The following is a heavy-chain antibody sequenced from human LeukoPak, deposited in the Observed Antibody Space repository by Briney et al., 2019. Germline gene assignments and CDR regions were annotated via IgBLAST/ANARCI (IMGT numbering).Heavy chain of an antibody. V-gene: IGHV1-2*04. CDR2: INPNSGGT. CDR1: GYTFTSYY. D-gene: IGHD3-10*01. Sequence: ASVKVSCKASGYTFTSYYMHWVRQAPGQGLEWMGWINPNSGGTNYAQKFQGWVTMTRDTSISTAYMELSRLRSDDTAVYYCARGRRGYYGSGRGDYWGQGTLVTVSS. J-gene: IGHJ4*02. CDR3: ARGRRGYYGSGRGDY.